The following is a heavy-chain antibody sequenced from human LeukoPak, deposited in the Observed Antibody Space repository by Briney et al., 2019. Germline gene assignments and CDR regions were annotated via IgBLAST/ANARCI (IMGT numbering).Heavy chain of an antibody. D-gene: IGHD2-2*01. CDR2: ISGNNDNP. CDR1: GGTFSSYA. J-gene: IGHJ4*02. Sequence: EASVKVSCKASGGTFSSYAISWVRQAPGQGLEWMGWISGNNDNPNYGQKFQGRLTVTTDSSTSTAYMELRNLRSDDTAVYYCARDGTSTDDYWGQGTLVTVSS. CDR3: ARDGTSTDDY. V-gene: IGHV1-18*01.